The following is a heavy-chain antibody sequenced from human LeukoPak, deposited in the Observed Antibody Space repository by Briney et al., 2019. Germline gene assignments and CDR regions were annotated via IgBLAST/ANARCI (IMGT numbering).Heavy chain of an antibody. CDR1: GGTFSSYA. J-gene: IGHJ1*01. CDR3: AREPGLVVVGTEYFQH. Sequence: SVKVSCKASGGTFSSYAISWVRQAPGQGPEWMGRIIPIFGTANYAQKFQGRVTITTDESTSTAYMELSSLRSEDTAVYYCAREPGLVVVGTEYFQHWGQGTLVTVSS. D-gene: IGHD3-22*01. CDR2: IIPIFGTA. V-gene: IGHV1-69*05.